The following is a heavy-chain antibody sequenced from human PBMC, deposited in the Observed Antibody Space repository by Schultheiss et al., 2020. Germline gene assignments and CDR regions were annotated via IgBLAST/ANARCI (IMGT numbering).Heavy chain of an antibody. CDR3: ARDHGRYYDFWRPGVWFDP. CDR2: IYYSGST. CDR1: GGSISSYS. V-gene: IGHV4-59*01. D-gene: IGHD3-3*01. J-gene: IGHJ5*02. Sequence: SETLSLTCTVSGGSISSYSWSWIRQPAGKGLEWIGYIYYSGSTNYNPSLKSRVTISVDTSKNQFSLKLSSVTAADTAVYYCARDHGRYYDFWRPGVWFDPWGQGTLVTVSS.